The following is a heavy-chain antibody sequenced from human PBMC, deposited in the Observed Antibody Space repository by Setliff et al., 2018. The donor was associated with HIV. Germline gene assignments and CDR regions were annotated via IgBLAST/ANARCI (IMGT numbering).Heavy chain of an antibody. CDR3: ASHGGGWNYYLDY. CDR2: MYYTGSS. D-gene: IGHD1-7*01. Sequence: SETLSLTCTVSGGSVSSSTTYYWGWIRQPPGKGLEWIGSMYYTGSSYYNPSLKSRVTISVDTSKNQFSLKVNSVTATDTAVYYCASHGGGWNYYLDYWGQGTLVTVSS. J-gene: IGHJ4*02. CDR1: GGSVSSSTTYY. V-gene: IGHV4-39*01.